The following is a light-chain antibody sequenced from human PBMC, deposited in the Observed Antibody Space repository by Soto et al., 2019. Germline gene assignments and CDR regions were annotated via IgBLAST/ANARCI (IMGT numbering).Light chain of an antibody. CDR2: DAS. J-gene: IGKJ5*01. CDR1: QSVSNY. Sequence: ELVLTQSPATLSLSPGERATLSCRASQSVSNYLAWYQQKPGQAPRLLIYDASNRATDIPARFSGSGCGTDFTLTTSSLEPEDFAVYYCQQRSNWPPFTFGQGTRLEIK. V-gene: IGKV3-11*01. CDR3: QQRSNWPPFT.